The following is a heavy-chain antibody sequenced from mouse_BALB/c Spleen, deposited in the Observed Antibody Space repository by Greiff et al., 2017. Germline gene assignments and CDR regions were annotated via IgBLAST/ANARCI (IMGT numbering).Heavy chain of an antibody. CDR1: GFTFSSFG. CDR2: ISSGSSTI. Sequence: EVKLQESGGGLVQPGGSRKLSCAASGFTFSSFGMHWVRQAPEKGLEWVAYISSGSSTIYYADTVKGRFTISRDNPKNTLFLQMTSLRSEDTAMYYCARRGYGSSYYAMDYWGQGTSVTVSS. D-gene: IGHD1-1*01. J-gene: IGHJ4*01. CDR3: ARRGYGSSYYAMDY. V-gene: IGHV5-17*02.